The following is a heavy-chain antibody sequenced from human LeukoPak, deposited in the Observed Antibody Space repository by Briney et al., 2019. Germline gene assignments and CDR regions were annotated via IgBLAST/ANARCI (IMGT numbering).Heavy chain of an antibody. J-gene: IGHJ4*02. CDR1: GDSVSTNSVA. CDR3: ARQNGPFDY. Sequence: SQTLSLTRAISGDSVSTNSVAWNWIRQSPSRGLEWLGRTYYRSKWYNDYAVSVKSRITINPDTSKNQFSLQLNSVTPEDTAVYYCARQNGPFDYWGQGTLVTVSS. CDR2: TYYRSKWYN. V-gene: IGHV6-1*01.